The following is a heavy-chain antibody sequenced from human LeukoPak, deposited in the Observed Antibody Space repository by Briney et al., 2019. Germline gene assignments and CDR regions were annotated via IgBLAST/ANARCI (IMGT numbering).Heavy chain of an antibody. CDR2: ISAYNGNT. CDR3: ARRYSGYAQVADY. CDR1: GYTFTSYG. J-gene: IGHJ4*02. V-gene: IGHV1-18*01. Sequence: ASVKVSCKASGYTFTSYGISWVRQAPGQGLEWMGWISAYNGNTNYAQKLQGRVTMTRNTSISTAYMELSSLRSEDTAVYYCARRYSGYAQVADYWGQGTLVTVSS. D-gene: IGHD5-12*01.